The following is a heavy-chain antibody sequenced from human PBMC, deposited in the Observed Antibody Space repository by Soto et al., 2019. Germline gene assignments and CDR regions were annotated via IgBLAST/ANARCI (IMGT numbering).Heavy chain of an antibody. D-gene: IGHD3-3*02. V-gene: IGHV4-4*07. CDR1: GGSINTYY. CDR2: VYTTGST. Sequence: PSETLSLTCTVTGGSINTYYWSWIRQSAGKGLEWIGRVYTTGSTNYNPSLKSRVTISVDTSRNQFSLSLRSVSAADTAVYYCARDFNFIFDAFADMRWNFDSWGRATLVTVST. CDR3: ARDFNFIFDAFADMRWNFDS. J-gene: IGHJ4*02.